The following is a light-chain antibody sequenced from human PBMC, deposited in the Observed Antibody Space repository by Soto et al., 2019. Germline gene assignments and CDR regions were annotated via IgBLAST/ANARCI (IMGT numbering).Light chain of an antibody. CDR2: GAS. CDR3: QQYNNWPPT. J-gene: IGKJ5*01. Sequence: ELVMTQSPATLSVSPGERATLSCRASQSVTRTLAWYQQKPGQAPRLLIYGASTRATGIPARFSGSGSGTEFTLTISSLQSEDFAVYYCQQYNNWPPTFGQGTRLEIK. CDR1: QSVTRT. V-gene: IGKV3-15*01.